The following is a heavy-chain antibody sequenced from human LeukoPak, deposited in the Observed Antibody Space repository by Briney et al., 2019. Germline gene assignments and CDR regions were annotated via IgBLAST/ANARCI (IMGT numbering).Heavy chain of an antibody. Sequence: GGSLRLSCVASGFTFVSHWMTWVRQAPGKGLEWVANINQDESERYYVDSVKGRFTISRDNAKNSLYLQMNSLRAEDAAVYYCARVLHKRNYDSTTYYGYWGQGTLVTVSS. D-gene: IGHD3-22*01. CDR2: INQDESER. CDR1: GFTFVSHW. CDR3: ARVLHKRNYDSTTYYGY. V-gene: IGHV3-7*04. J-gene: IGHJ4*02.